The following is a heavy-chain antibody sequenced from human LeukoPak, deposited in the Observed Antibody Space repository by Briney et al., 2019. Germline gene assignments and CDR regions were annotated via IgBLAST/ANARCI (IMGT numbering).Heavy chain of an antibody. Sequence: GGSLRLSCAASGYTFSSYEMKWVRQAPGKGLEGVSYISSSGRAVYYADSVKGRFTISRDNAKDSLYLQMNSLRAEDTAVYYCARQIVGATGLDYWGQGTLVTVSS. CDR3: ARQIVGATGLDY. CDR2: ISSSGRAV. D-gene: IGHD1-26*01. J-gene: IGHJ4*02. CDR1: GYTFSSYE. V-gene: IGHV3-48*03.